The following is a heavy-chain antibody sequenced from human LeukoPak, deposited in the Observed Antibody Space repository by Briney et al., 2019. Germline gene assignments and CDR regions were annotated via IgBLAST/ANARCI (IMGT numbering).Heavy chain of an antibody. CDR3: ARKVAQGPFDI. D-gene: IGHD2-15*01. Sequence: GGSLRLSCAASGFTFSSYSMNWVRQAPGKGLEYVSAMSSNGDNTFYASSVKGRFTISRDNSKNTLYLQMGNLRADDMAVYYCARKVAQGPFDIWGQGTMVTVSS. CDR1: GFTFSSYS. J-gene: IGHJ3*02. CDR2: MSSNGDNT. V-gene: IGHV3-64*01.